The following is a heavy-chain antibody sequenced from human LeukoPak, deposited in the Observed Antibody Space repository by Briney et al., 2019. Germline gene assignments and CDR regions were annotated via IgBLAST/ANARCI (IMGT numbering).Heavy chain of an antibody. Sequence: PGGSLRLSCAASAFIFSDSAIHWVRQASGKGLEWVGRVRVKANNYATAYAASVQGRFTISRDDSKNTAYLQMNSLKTEDTAVYYCTRQMEPAADIGGWGQGALVTVSS. CDR3: TRQMEPAADIGG. CDR2: VRVKANNYAT. V-gene: IGHV3-73*01. D-gene: IGHD2-2*01. CDR1: AFIFSDSA. J-gene: IGHJ4*02.